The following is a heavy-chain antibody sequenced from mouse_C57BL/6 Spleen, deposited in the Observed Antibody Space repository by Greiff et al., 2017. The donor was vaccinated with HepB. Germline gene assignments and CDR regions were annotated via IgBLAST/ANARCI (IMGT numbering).Heavy chain of an antibody. CDR2: ISSGGSYT. CDR3: ARHGDYDFFAY. Sequence: EVKLMESGGDLVKPGGSLKLSCAASGFTFSSYGMSWVRQTPDKRLEWVATISSGGSYTYYPDSVKGRVTISRDNAKNTLYLQMSSLKSEDTAMYYCARHGDYDFFAYWGQGTLVTVSA. D-gene: IGHD2-4*01. V-gene: IGHV5-6*01. J-gene: IGHJ3*01. CDR1: GFTFSSYG.